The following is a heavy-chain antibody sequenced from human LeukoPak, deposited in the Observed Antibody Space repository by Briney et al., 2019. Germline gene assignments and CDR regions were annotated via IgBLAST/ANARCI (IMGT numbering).Heavy chain of an antibody. CDR3: ARILLGYCSGGSCLNLCYFDY. V-gene: IGHV4-34*01. D-gene: IGHD2-15*01. CDR2: INHSGST. CDR1: GGSFSGYY. J-gene: IGHJ4*02. Sequence: SETLSLTCAVYGGSFSGYYWSWIRQPPGKGLEWIGEINHSGSTNYNPSLKSRVTISVDTSKNQFSLKLSSVTAADTAVYYCARILLGYCSGGSCLNLCYFDYWGQGTLVTVSS.